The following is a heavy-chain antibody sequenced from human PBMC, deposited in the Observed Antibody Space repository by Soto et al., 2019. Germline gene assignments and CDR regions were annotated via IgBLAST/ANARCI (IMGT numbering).Heavy chain of an antibody. CDR3: ARENQLLSYYYYGMNV. V-gene: IGHV1-69*13. CDR2: IIPIFGTA. D-gene: IGHD2-2*01. Sequence: GASVKVSCKASGGTFSSYAISWVRQAPGQGLEWMGGIIPIFGTANYAQKFQGRVTITADESTSTAYMELSSLRSEDTAVYYCARENQLLSYYYYGMNVWGQGTTVTVSS. J-gene: IGHJ6*02. CDR1: GGTFSSYA.